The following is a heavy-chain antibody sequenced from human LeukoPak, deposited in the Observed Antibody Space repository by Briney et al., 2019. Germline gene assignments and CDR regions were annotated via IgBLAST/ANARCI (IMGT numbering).Heavy chain of an antibody. J-gene: IGHJ4*02. CDR3: ASRVTGTYYFDY. CDR1: GFTFSGYS. D-gene: IGHD1/OR15-1a*01. V-gene: IGHV3-21*01. CDR2: ISSSSTYI. Sequence: PGGSLRLSCAGSGFTFSGYSMSWVRQAPGQGLEWVSSISSSSTYIYYADSVKGRFTISRDNAKNSLRLQMNSLRAEDTAVYYCASRVTGTYYFDYWGQGTLVTVSS.